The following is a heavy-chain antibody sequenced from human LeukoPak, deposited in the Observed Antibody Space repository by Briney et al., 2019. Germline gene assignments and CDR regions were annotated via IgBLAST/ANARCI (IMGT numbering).Heavy chain of an antibody. Sequence: SQTLSLTCAISGDSVSSNSAAWNWIRQSPSSGLEWLGRTYYRSKWYNDYAVSVKSRITINPDTSKNQFSLQLNSVTPEDTAVYYCARAPPHLASPVFDIWGQGTMVTVSS. CDR3: ARAPPHLASPVFDI. CDR2: TYYRSKWYN. CDR1: GDSVSSNSAA. V-gene: IGHV6-1*01. J-gene: IGHJ3*02.